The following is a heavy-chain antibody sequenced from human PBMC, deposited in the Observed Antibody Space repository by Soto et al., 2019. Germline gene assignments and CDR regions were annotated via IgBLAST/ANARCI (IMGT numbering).Heavy chain of an antibody. V-gene: IGHV3-21*01. CDR1: GFTLSSYN. J-gene: IGHJ5*02. D-gene: IGHD2-15*01. CDR3: ARDLLGYCSGGSCRRWFDP. Sequence: TGGSLRLSCAAPGFTLSSYNMNWVRQAPGKGLGWVSSISSSSSYIYYADSVKGRFTISRDNAKNSLYLQMNSLRAEDTAVYYCARDLLGYCSGGSCRRWFDPWGQGTLVTVSS. CDR2: ISSSSSYI.